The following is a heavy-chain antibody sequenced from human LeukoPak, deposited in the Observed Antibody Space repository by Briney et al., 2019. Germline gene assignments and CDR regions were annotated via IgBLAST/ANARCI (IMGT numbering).Heavy chain of an antibody. D-gene: IGHD3-22*01. J-gene: IGHJ4*02. CDR2: IYTSGST. CDR1: GGSISSYY. CDR3: ARDGGYYYALYYFDY. Sequence: PSQTLSLTCTVSGGSISSYYWSWIRQPAGKGLEWIGRIYTSGSTNYNPSLKSRVTMSVDTSKNQFSLKLSSVTAADTAVYYCARDGGYYYALYYFDYWGQGTLVTVSS. V-gene: IGHV4-4*07.